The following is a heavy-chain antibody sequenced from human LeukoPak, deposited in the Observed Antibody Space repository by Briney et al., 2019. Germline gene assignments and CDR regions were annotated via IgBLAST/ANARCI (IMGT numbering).Heavy chain of an antibody. Sequence: GGSLRLSCAASGFTFSYAWMSWVRQTPGKGLEWVGRIKSKRDGGTADSAAPVKGRFTISGHDSKNTVYLQMNSLKAEDTAVYYCTTDLGSGSLFDYWGQGILVTVSS. CDR3: TTDLGSGSLFDY. V-gene: IGHV3-15*01. D-gene: IGHD1-26*01. CDR1: GFTFSYAW. J-gene: IGHJ4*02. CDR2: IKSKRDGGTA.